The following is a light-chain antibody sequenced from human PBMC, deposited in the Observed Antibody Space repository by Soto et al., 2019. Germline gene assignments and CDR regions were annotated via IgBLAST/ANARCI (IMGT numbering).Light chain of an antibody. J-gene: IGKJ2*01. CDR1: QSVSSSY. CDR2: GAS. CDR3: QQYGSSPYT. V-gene: IGKV3-20*01. Sequence: EIVLTQSPGTLSLSPGERATLSCRASQSVSSSYLAWYQQKPGQAPRLLIYGASSRATGIPDRFSGRGSGTGFTLTISRLEPEDFAVYYCQQYGSSPYTFGQWTKLEIK.